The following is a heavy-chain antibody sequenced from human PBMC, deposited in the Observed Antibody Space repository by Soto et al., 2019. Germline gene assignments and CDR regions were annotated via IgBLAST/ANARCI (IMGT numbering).Heavy chain of an antibody. J-gene: IGHJ6*02. Sequence: QEQLVESGGGVVQPGRSLRLSCAASGFTFTSYGMHWVRQAPGKGLEWVALIPYDGSKKYYADSVKGRFTISRDNSKNTQYLQMTSLRAEDTAVYYCAKSGFKWRYDFGMDVWGQGTTVTVSS. CDR2: IPYDGSKK. CDR1: GFTFTSYG. CDR3: AKSGFKWRYDFGMDV. D-gene: IGHD3-9*01. V-gene: IGHV3-30*18.